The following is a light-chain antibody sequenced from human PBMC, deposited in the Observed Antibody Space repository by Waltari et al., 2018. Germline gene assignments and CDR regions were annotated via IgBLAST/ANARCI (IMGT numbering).Light chain of an antibody. CDR2: RNN. V-gene: IGLV1-47*01. CDR1: SSNIGSNS. Sequence: QSVLTQPPSASGTPGQRVTISCSGSSSNIGSNSVYWYQQLPGTAPTLLIYRNNQRPSGAPDRFSGSKSGTSASLAISGLRSEDEADYYCAAWDDSLSGRVFGGGTKLTVL. J-gene: IGLJ3*02. CDR3: AAWDDSLSGRV.